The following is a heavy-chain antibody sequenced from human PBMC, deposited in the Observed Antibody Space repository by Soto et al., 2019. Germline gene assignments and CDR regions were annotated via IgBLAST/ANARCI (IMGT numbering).Heavy chain of an antibody. CDR3: ARHSPDFDWLSQFDY. Sequence: SETLSLTCTVSGGSISSGDYYWSWIRQPPGKGLEWIGYIYYSGSTYYNPSLKSRVTISVDTSKNQFSLKLSSVAAADTAVYYCARHSPDFDWLSQFDYWGQGTLVTVSS. V-gene: IGHV4-30-4*01. CDR1: GGSISSGDYY. D-gene: IGHD3-9*01. J-gene: IGHJ4*02. CDR2: IYYSGST.